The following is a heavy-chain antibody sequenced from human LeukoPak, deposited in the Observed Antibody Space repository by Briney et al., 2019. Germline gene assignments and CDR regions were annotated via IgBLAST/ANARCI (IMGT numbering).Heavy chain of an antibody. J-gene: IGHJ3*02. CDR2: IYYGGST. CDR1: GGSISSYY. CDR3: ARRVRWHNAFDI. V-gene: IGHV4-59*01. Sequence: SETLSLTCTDSGGSISSYYWSWIRQPPGKGLEWIGYIYYGGSTNYNPSLKSRVTISVDTSKNQFSLKLSSVTAADTAVYYCARRVRWHNAFDIWGQGTMVTVSS. D-gene: IGHD4-23*01.